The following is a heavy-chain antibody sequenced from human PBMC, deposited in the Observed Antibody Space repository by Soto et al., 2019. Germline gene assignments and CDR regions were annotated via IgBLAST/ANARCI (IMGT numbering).Heavy chain of an antibody. CDR2: IYPRDSDT. D-gene: IGHD6-19*01. CDR3: ARQVAVAGRYYYYGMDV. J-gene: IGHJ6*02. V-gene: IGHV5-51*01. CDR1: GYSFTSYW. Sequence: PGAALKISCKGSGYSFTSYWIGWVRQMPGKGLEWMGIIYPRDSDTRYRPSFQGQVTISAEKSISTAYLQWSSLKASDTAMYYCARQVAVAGRYYYYGMDVWGQGTTVTVSS.